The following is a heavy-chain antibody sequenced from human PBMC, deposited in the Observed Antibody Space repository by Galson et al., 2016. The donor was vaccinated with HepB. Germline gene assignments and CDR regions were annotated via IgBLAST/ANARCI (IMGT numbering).Heavy chain of an antibody. CDR2: ISASGGSK. J-gene: IGHJ3*02. Sequence: SLRLSCAGSGLSLSPYAMSWGRQAPGKGLEWVSGISASGGSKTYADSVRGRFIISRDNSNNKLLLQMNSLTTEDTAIYFCAKDRLGGHGDYSWGIFDIWGRGTEVTVSS. D-gene: IGHD4-17*01. V-gene: IGHV3-23*01. CDR1: GLSLSPYA. CDR3: AKDRLGGHGDYSWGIFDI.